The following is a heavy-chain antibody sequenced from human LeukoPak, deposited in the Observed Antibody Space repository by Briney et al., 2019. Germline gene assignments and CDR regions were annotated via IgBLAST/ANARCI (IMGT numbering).Heavy chain of an antibody. V-gene: IGHV3-74*01. D-gene: IGHD1-26*01. CDR2: INSDGSST. J-gene: IGHJ3*02. CDR3: ARDFGMVGATTAFYI. CDR1: GFTFSSYW. Sequence: GGSLRLSCAASGFTFSSYWMHWVRHAPGKGLVWVSRINSDGSSTIYADSVKGRFTISRDNAKSTLYLQMNSLRVEDAAVYYCARDFGMVGATTAFYIWGQGTMVTVSS.